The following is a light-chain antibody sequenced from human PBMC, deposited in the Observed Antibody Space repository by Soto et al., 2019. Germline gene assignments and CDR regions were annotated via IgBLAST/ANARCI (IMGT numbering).Light chain of an antibody. CDR2: GAS. J-gene: IGKJ1*01. Sequence: EIVMTQSPATLSVSTGEDVTLSCRASQSVPSRIAWYQQKPGQAPSLLIYGASNRATGIPDRFSGSGSGTDFTLTISILEPEDFAVYYCQQYGSSGTFGQGTKVDIK. CDR1: QSVPSR. V-gene: IGKV3-20*01. CDR3: QQYGSSGT.